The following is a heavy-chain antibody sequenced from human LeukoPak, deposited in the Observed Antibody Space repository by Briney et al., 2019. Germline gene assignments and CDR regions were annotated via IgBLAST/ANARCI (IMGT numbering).Heavy chain of an antibody. Sequence: SETLSRTCAVYGGSFSGYYWSWIRQPPGKGLEWIGEINHSGSTNYNPSLKSRVTISVDTSKNQFSLKLSSVTAADTAVYFCGRRHRDGHTDPWGQGILVTVSS. V-gene: IGHV4-34*01. J-gene: IGHJ5*02. D-gene: IGHD5-24*01. CDR3: GRRHRDGHTDP. CDR1: GGSFSGYY. CDR2: INHSGST.